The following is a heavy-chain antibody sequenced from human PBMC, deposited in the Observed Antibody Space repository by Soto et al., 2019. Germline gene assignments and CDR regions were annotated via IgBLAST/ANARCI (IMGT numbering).Heavy chain of an antibody. J-gene: IGHJ6*03. Sequence: GGSLSLCWAAAGVNVGSNYRSWIRPAPGKGLEWVSVIYSGGSTYYADSVKGRFTISRHNSKNTLYLQMNSLRAEDTAVYYCARVETDALRFLEWTGYYYMYDWDKGTTVTVSS. CDR2: IYSGGST. CDR1: GVNVGSNY. V-gene: IGHV3-53*04. D-gene: IGHD3-3*01. CDR3: ARVETDALRFLEWTGYYYMYD.